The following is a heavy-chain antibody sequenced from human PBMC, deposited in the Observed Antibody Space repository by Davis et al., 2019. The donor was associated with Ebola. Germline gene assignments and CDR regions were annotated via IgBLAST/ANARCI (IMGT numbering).Heavy chain of an antibody. CDR1: GGTFSSYA. J-gene: IGHJ6*02. V-gene: IGHV1-69*13. CDR3: ARLGYGLVVWGIDYYYGMDV. D-gene: IGHD3-16*01. Sequence: AASVKVSCKASGGTFSSYAISWVRQAPGQGLEWMRGIIPIFGTANYAQKFQGRVTITADESTSTAYMELSSLRSEDTAYYYCARLGYGLVVWGIDYYYGMDVWGQGTPVTVSS. CDR2: IIPIFGTA.